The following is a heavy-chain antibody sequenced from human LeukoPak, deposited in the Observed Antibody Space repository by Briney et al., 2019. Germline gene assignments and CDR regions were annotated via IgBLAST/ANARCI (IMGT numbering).Heavy chain of an antibody. V-gene: IGHV4-59*08. CDR2: IYYSGST. D-gene: IGHD1-26*01. Sequence: XSXXXXXPGXGLEWIGYIYYSGSTNYNPSLKSRVTISVDTSKNQFSLKLSSVTAADTAVYYCARSRLSGSYEIDYWGQGTLVTVSS. J-gene: IGHJ4*02. CDR3: ARSRLSGSYEIDY.